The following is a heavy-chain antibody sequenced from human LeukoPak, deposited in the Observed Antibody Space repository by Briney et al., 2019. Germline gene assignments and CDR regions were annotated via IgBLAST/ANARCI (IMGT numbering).Heavy chain of an antibody. CDR3: ARGGITMVRGVIDY. CDR2: INHSGST. Sequence: PSETLSLTCAVYGGSFSGYYWSWIRQPPGKGLEWIGEINHSGSTNYNPSLKSRVTISVDTSKSQFSLKLSSVTAADTAVYYCARGGITMVRGVIDYWGQGTLVTVSS. CDR1: GGSFSGYY. V-gene: IGHV4-34*01. D-gene: IGHD3-10*01. J-gene: IGHJ4*02.